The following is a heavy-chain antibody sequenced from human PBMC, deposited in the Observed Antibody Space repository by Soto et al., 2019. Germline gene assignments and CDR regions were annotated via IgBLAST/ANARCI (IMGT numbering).Heavy chain of an antibody. CDR2: IIPIFGTA. D-gene: IGHD3-3*01. CDR1: GGTFSSYA. Sequence: GASVKVSCKASGGTFSSYAISWVRQAPGQGLEWMGGIIPIFGTANYAQKFQGRVTITADKSTSTAYMELSSLRSEDTAVYYCARAKVPYYDFWSGYSYYYYGMDVWGQGTTVTVSS. CDR3: ARAKVPYYDFWSGYSYYYYGMDV. V-gene: IGHV1-69*06. J-gene: IGHJ6*02.